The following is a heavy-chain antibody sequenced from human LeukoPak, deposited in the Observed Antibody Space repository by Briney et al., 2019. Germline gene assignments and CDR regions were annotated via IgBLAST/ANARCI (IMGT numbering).Heavy chain of an antibody. CDR3: AKDAAHGVHGSFDY. CDR1: GFTFDDYA. D-gene: IGHD5/OR15-5a*01. V-gene: IGHV3-9*01. J-gene: IGHJ4*02. CDR2: ISWNSGNI. Sequence: GGSLRLSCAASGFTFDDYAMHWVRQAPGKGLEWVSGISWNSGNIAYADSVKGRFTISRDNAKNSLYLQMNSLRAEDTALYYCAKDAAHGVHGSFDYWGQGTLVTVSS.